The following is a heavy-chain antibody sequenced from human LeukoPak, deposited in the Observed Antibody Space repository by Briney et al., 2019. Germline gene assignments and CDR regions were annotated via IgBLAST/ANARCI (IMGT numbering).Heavy chain of an antibody. CDR3: VRGGWELDY. D-gene: IGHD4-23*01. CDR2: IKEDGTQK. Sequence: GGSLRLSCAALGFNFQNYWMAWVRQAPGMGLEWVAHIKEDGTQKFYVDSVKGRFTISKDDAKNTLYLQMSSLRHEDTGIYYCVRGGWELDYWGQGTLVTVSS. CDR1: GFNFQNYW. J-gene: IGHJ4*02. V-gene: IGHV3-7*03.